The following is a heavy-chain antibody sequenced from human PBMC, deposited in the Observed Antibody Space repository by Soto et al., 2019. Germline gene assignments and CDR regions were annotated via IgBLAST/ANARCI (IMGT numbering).Heavy chain of an antibody. V-gene: IGHV1-69*01. D-gene: IGHD3-16*01. CDR2: IIPVFGTA. Sequence: QVQLVQSGAEVKMPGSSGKVSCKASGGTFSNYGISWVRQAPGEELEWMGGIIPVFGTASFAEKFQGRVTITADESTSTAYMELSNLRSEDTAVYYCVRVAPMTTVRGAYYYVMDVWGQGTTVTVSS. J-gene: IGHJ6*02. CDR3: VRVAPMTTVRGAYYYVMDV. CDR1: GGTFSNYG.